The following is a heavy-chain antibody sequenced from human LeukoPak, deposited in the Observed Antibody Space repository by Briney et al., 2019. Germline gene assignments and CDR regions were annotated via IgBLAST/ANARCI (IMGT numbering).Heavy chain of an antibody. CDR2: ISSSSSYI. V-gene: IGHV3-21*01. Sequence: GGSLRLSCAASGFTFSSNSMNWVRQAPGKGLEWVSSISSSSSYIYYADSVKGRFTISRDNAKNSLYLQMNSLRAEDTAVYYCARDSGQQPSAPYYYYYGMDVWGQGTTVTVSS. CDR3: ARDSGQQPSAPYYYYYGMDV. CDR1: GFTFSSNS. D-gene: IGHD5-12*01. J-gene: IGHJ6*02.